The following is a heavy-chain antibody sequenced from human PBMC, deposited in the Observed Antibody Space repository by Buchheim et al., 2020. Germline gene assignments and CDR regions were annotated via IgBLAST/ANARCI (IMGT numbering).Heavy chain of an antibody. Sequence: QVQLVQSGAEVKKPGSSVKVSCKASGGTFSSYTISWVRQAPGQGLEWMGRIIPILGIANYAQKFQGRVTITADKSTSTAYMELSSLRSKDTAVYYCARDYYDFWSGYPHYYGMDVWGQGTT. CDR1: GGTFSSYT. CDR2: IIPILGIA. J-gene: IGHJ6*02. D-gene: IGHD3-3*01. CDR3: ARDYYDFWSGYPHYYGMDV. V-gene: IGHV1-69*08.